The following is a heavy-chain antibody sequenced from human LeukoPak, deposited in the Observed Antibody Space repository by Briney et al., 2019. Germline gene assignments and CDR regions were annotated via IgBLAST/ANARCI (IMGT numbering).Heavy chain of an antibody. D-gene: IGHD3-16*01. V-gene: IGHV4-4*07. J-gene: IGHJ5*02. CDR3: ARDPSSFRGRFDP. CDR1: GGSISSYY. CDR2: IYSSGST. Sequence: SETLSLTCTVSGGSISSYYWNWIRQPAGKGLEWIGRIYSSGSTNYSPSLKSRVTMSVDTSKNQFSLKLSSVTAADTAVYYCARDPSSFRGRFDPWGQGTLVAVSS.